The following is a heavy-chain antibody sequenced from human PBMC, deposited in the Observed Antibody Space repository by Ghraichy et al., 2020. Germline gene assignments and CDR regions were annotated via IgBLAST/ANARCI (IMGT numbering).Heavy chain of an antibody. CDR1: GFTFSSYA. CDR3: ATLYGDYGDY. J-gene: IGHJ4*02. Sequence: LSLTCAAPGFTFSSYAMSWVRQVPGKGLEWVSTISSSGGDTFYADSVKGRFTISRDNSKNTLYLQMNSLRAEDTAVYYCATLYGDYGDYWGQGTLVTVSS. D-gene: IGHD4-17*01. CDR2: ISSSGGDT. V-gene: IGHV3-23*01.